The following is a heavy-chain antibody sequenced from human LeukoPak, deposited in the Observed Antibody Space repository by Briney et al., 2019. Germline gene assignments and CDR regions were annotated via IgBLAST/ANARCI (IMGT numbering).Heavy chain of an antibody. CDR1: GFTFSSYA. CDR3: ARGGIAVAGRIDY. D-gene: IGHD6-19*01. CDR2: ISYDGSNK. Sequence: GGPLRLSCAASGFTFSSYAMHWVRQAPGKGLEWVAVISYDGSNKYYADSVKGRFTISRDNSKNTLYLQMNSLRAEDTAVYYCARGGIAVAGRIDYWGQGTLVTVSS. J-gene: IGHJ4*02. V-gene: IGHV3-30-3*01.